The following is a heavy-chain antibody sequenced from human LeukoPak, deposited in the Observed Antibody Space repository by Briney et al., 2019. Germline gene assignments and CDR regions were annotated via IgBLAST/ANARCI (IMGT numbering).Heavy chain of an antibody. CDR3: ARHAAYSNSLYYYYYYGMDV. CDR1: GGSISSSSYY. J-gene: IGHJ6*02. D-gene: IGHD4-11*01. Sequence: SETLSLTCTVSGGSISSSSYYWGWIRQPPGKGLEWIGSIYYSGSTYYNPSLKSRVTISVDTSKNQFSLKLSSVTAADTAVYYCARHAAYSNSLYYYYYYGMDVWGQGTTVTVSS. CDR2: IYYSGST. V-gene: IGHV4-39*01.